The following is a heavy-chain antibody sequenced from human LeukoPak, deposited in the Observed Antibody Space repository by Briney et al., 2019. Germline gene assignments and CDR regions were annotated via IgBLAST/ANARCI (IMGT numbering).Heavy chain of an antibody. CDR2: IYHSGST. D-gene: IGHD2-21*02. CDR1: GGSISSSNW. V-gene: IGHV4-4*02. CDR3: ARLVVVTATAYFDY. Sequence: SGTLSLTCAVSGGSISSSNWWSWVRQPPAKGLAWIGEIYHSGSTNYNPSLKSRVTISVDKSKNQISLKLSSVTAADTAVYYCARLVVVTATAYFDYWGQGTLVTVSS. J-gene: IGHJ4*02.